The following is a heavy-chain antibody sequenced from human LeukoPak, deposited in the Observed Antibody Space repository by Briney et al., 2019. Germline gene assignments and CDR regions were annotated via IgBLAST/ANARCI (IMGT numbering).Heavy chain of an antibody. CDR3: ARGRPLGANFWVY. V-gene: IGHV3-21*01. J-gene: IGHJ4*02. CDR2: ISTSSSYI. CDR1: GFTFNRYS. D-gene: IGHD3-16*01. Sequence: GGSLRLSCAASGFTFNRYSMNWVRQAPGKGLAWVSSISTSSSYIYYADSVKGRFTISRDNARNSLFLQMNSLRAEDTAVYYCARGRPLGANFWVYWGQGTLVTVSS.